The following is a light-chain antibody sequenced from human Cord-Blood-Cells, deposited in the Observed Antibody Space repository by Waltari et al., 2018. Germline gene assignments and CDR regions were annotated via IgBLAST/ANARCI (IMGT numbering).Light chain of an antibody. CDR2: AAS. CDR3: QQSYSTPPLT. Sequence: DIQMTQSPSSLSASVGDRVTITCRASQSISSYLNWYQQKPGKAPKLLLYAASSLQSGVPSSFSGSGSGTDFTLTISSLQPEDFATYYCQQSYSTPPLTFGGGTKVEIK. J-gene: IGKJ4*01. V-gene: IGKV1-39*01. CDR1: QSISSY.